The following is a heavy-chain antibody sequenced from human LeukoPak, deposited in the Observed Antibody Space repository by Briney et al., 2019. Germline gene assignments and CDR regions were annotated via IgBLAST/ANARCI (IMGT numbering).Heavy chain of an antibody. J-gene: IGHJ4*02. V-gene: IGHV4-34*01. D-gene: IGHD3-3*01. CDR1: GGSFSGYY. CDR3: ASGVRRFFAAYYFDY. CDR2: INHSGST. Sequence: PSETLSLTCAVYGGSFSGYYWSWIRQPPGKGLEWIGEINHSGSTNYNPSLKSRVTISVDTSKNQFSLKLSSVTAADTAVYYCASGVRRFFAAYYFDYWGQGTLVTVSS.